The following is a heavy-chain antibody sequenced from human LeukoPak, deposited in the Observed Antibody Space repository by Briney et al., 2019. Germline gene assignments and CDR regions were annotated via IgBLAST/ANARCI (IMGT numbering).Heavy chain of an antibody. Sequence: GASVKVSCKASGGTFSSYAIIWVRQAPGQGLEWMGGIIPIFGTANYAQKFQGRVTITADESTSTAYMELSSLRSEDTAVYYCATYVDTAMVVDAFDIWGQGTMVTVSS. V-gene: IGHV1-69*13. CDR1: GGTFSSYA. CDR2: IIPIFGTA. CDR3: ATYVDTAMVVDAFDI. D-gene: IGHD5-18*01. J-gene: IGHJ3*02.